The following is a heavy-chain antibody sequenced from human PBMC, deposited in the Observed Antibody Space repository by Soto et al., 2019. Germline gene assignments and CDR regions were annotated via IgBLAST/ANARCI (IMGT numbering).Heavy chain of an antibody. CDR1: GFTFSSYA. V-gene: IGHV3-23*01. Sequence: DVQLLESGGGLVQPEGSLRLSCAASGFTFSSYAMGWVRQGPGQGLEWFAVVSIGGSTHYADSVRGRFTISRDNSKNTLSLQMNSLTADDTAVYFCAKRRGAGGHFDYWCQGALVTVSS. CDR2: VSIGGST. CDR3: AKRRGAGGHFDY. D-gene: IGHD2-15*01. J-gene: IGHJ4*02.